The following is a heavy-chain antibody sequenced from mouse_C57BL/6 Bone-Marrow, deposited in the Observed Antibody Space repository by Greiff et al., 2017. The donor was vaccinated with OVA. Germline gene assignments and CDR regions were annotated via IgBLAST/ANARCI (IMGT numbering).Heavy chain of an antibody. CDR1: GFTFSDYG. CDR3: ARKDGSSYEPHYYAMDY. J-gene: IGHJ4*01. V-gene: IGHV5-17*01. CDR2: ISSGSSTI. Sequence: EVNVVESGGGLVKPGGSLKLSCAASGFTFSDYGMHWVRQAPEKGLEWVAYISSGSSTIYYADTVKGRFTISRDNAKNTLFLQMTSLRSEDTAMYYCARKDGSSYEPHYYAMDYWGQGTSVTVSS. D-gene: IGHD1-1*01.